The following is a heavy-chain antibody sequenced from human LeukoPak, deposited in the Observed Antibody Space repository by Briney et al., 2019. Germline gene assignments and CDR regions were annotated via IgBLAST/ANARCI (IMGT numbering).Heavy chain of an antibody. CDR3: ARDRGARDAFDI. CDR2: MYHSGGS. V-gene: IGHV4-39*07. CDR1: GGSISSSSHY. J-gene: IGHJ3*02. Sequence: PSETLSLTCSVSGGSISSSSHYWGWIRQPPGKGLEWIGSMYHSGGSYHNPSLKSRVTISVDTSKNQLSLKLSSVTAADTAVYYCARDRGARDAFDIWGQGTMVTVSS.